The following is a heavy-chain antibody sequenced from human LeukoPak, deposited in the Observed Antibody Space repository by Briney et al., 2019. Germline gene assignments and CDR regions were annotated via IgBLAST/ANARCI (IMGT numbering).Heavy chain of an antibody. CDR3: GGCRTYYYYYMDV. V-gene: IGHV3-21*01. D-gene: IGHD6-25*01. CDR2: ISSSSSYI. CDR1: GFTFSSYS. J-gene: IGHJ6*03. Sequence: GGSLRLSCAASGFTFSSYSMNWVRQAPGKGLEWVSSISSSSSYIYYADSVRGRFTISRDNAKNSLYLQMNSLRAEDTAVYYCGGCRTYYYYYMDVWGKGTTVTVSS.